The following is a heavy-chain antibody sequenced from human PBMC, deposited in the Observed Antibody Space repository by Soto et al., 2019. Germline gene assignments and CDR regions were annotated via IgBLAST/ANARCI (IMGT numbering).Heavy chain of an antibody. V-gene: IGHV3-66*01. J-gene: IGHJ1*01. CDR1: GFTVSSNY. CDR3: ARDQGIPMTG. CDR2: IFTAGGT. Sequence: EVHLVESGGGLVQPGGSLRLSCAASGFTVSSNYMTWVRQAPGKGLEWVSAIFTAGGTYYADSVKGRFTISRDTSKNMVYLQMNSLRAEDTAIYYCARDQGIPMTGWGQGTLVTVSS. D-gene: IGHD3-9*01.